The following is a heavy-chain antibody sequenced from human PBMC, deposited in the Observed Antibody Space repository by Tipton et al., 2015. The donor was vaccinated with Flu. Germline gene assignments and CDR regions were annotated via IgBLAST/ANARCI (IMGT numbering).Heavy chain of an antibody. Sequence: LSLTCAASGFTFSSYEMNWVRQAPGKGLEWVSYISSSGSTIYYADSVKGRFTISRDNAKNSLYLQMNSLRAEDTAVYYCAREGRLEQFDYWGQGTLVTVSS. CDR1: GFTFSSYE. J-gene: IGHJ4*02. V-gene: IGHV3-48*03. CDR2: ISSSGSTI. D-gene: IGHD1/OR15-1a*01. CDR3: AREGRLEQFDY.